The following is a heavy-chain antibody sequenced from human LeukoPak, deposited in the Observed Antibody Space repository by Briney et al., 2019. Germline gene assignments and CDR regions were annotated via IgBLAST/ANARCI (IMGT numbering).Heavy chain of an antibody. J-gene: IGHJ4*02. D-gene: IGHD6-19*01. CDR3: ARDPRGWYVEYFDY. CDR1: GYTFTSYG. V-gene: IGHV1-18*01. CDR2: ISAYNGNT. Sequence: ASVKVSCKASGYTFTSYGISWVRQAPGQGLEWMGWISAYNGNTNYAQKLQGRVTMTTDTSTSTAYMELRSLRSDDTAVYYCARDPRGWYVEYFDYWDQGTLVTVSS.